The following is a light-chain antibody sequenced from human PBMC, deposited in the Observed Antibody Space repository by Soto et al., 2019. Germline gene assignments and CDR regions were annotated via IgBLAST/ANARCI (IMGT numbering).Light chain of an antibody. V-gene: IGKV3-11*01. CDR3: QQRLDWLT. CDR1: QSVSNY. Sequence: EIVLTQSPATLSLSTGETATLSCRASQSVSNYLAWYQQKPGQAPRLLIFEASNRAIGVPARFSGSGSGTDFTLTISSLETEDFAVYYCQQRLDWLTFGGGTKVEIK. CDR2: EAS. J-gene: IGKJ4*01.